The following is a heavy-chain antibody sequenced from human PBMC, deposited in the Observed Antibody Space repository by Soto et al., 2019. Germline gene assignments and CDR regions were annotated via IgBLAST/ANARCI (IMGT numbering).Heavy chain of an antibody. V-gene: IGHV4-34*01. D-gene: IGHD2-15*01. CDR1: GGSFSGYY. Sequence: SSETLSLTCAVYGGSFSGYYWSWIRQPPGKGLEWIGEINHSGSTNYNPSLKSRVTTSVDTSKNQFSLKLSSVTAADTAVYYCASFPYRGCSGGSCYPNWFDPWGQGTLVTVSS. CDR2: INHSGST. J-gene: IGHJ5*02. CDR3: ASFPYRGCSGGSCYPNWFDP.